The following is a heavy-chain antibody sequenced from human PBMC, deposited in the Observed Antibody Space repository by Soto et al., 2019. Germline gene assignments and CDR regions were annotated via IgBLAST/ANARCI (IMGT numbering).Heavy chain of an antibody. V-gene: IGHV3-23*01. CDR2: ISGSGGST. Sequence: GGSLRLSCAASGFTFSSYAMSWVRQAPGKGLEWVSAISGSGGSTYYADSVKGRFTISRDNSKNTLYLQMNSLRAEDTAVYYCATYITIFGVAQLNYYYGMDVWGQGTTVTVSS. D-gene: IGHD3-3*01. CDR3: ATYITIFGVAQLNYYYGMDV. CDR1: GFTFSSYA. J-gene: IGHJ6*02.